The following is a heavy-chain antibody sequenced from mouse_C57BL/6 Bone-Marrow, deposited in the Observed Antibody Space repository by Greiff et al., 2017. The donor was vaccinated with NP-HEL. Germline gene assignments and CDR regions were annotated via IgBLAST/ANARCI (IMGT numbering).Heavy chain of an antibody. V-gene: IGHV1-22*01. CDR1: GYTFTDYN. CDR3: ANYYGSSSRYFDY. CDR2: INPNNGGT. Sequence: VQLQQSGPELVKPGASVKMSCKASGYTFTDYNMHWVKQSHGKSLEWIGYINPNNGGTSYNQKFKGKATLTVNKSSSTAYMELRSLTSEDSAVYYCANYYGSSSRYFDYWGQGTTLTVSS. D-gene: IGHD1-1*01. J-gene: IGHJ2*01.